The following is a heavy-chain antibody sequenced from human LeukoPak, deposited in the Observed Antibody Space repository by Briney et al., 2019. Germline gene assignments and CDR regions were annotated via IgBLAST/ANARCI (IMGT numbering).Heavy chain of an antibody. Sequence: SGGSLRLSCAASGFTLNSYLMSWVRQAPGRGLEWVANIKKDGSEENYLDSVKGRFTISRDNAKNSLYLQMNSLRAEDTAVYYCARGRYCSGGTCYSGAGGFDYWGQGTLVTVSS. CDR2: IKKDGSEE. D-gene: IGHD2-15*01. CDR1: GFTLNSYL. J-gene: IGHJ4*02. V-gene: IGHV3-7*03. CDR3: ARGRYCSGGTCYSGAGGFDY.